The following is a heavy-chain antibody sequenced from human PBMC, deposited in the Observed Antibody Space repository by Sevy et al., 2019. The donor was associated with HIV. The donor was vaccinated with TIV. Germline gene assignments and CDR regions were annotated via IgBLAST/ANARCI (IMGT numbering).Heavy chain of an antibody. V-gene: IGHV3-23*01. J-gene: IGHJ3*02. Sequence: GGSLRLSCAASGFTFSSYAMSWVRQAPGKGLEWVSSISGPGGTTYYADSVKGLFTISRDNSKNTLHLQMNSLTADDSAVYYCAKGDEPATDYGDYVPNAFDIWGQGTMVTVS. CDR1: GFTFSSYA. D-gene: IGHD4-17*01. CDR2: ISGPGGTT. CDR3: AKGDEPATDYGDYVPNAFDI.